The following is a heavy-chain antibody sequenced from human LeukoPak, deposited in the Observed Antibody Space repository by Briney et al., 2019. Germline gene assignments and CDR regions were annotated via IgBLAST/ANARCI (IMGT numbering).Heavy chain of an antibody. CDR2: INHSGST. D-gene: IGHD1-14*01. V-gene: IGHV4-34*01. CDR3: ARGRRGNNHYAFLDY. CDR1: GGSISSYY. J-gene: IGHJ4*02. Sequence: PSETLSLTCTVSGGSISSYYWSWIRQPPGKGLEWIGEINHSGSTNYNPSLKSRVTISVDTSKNQFSLKLSSVTAADTAVYYCARGRRGNNHYAFLDYWGQGTLVTVSS.